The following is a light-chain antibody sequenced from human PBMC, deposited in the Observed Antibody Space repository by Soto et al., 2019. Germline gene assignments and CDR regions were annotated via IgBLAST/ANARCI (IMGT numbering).Light chain of an antibody. CDR3: QQYGSSRKT. Sequence: EIVLTKSPGTLYLSPGERATLSCRASQSVSSSYLAWYQQKPGQAPRLLIYGASSRATGIPDRFSGSGSGTDFTLTISRLEHEAFAVYYCQQYGSSRKTFGQGTKVEIK. CDR1: QSVSSSY. CDR2: GAS. V-gene: IGKV3-20*01. J-gene: IGKJ1*01.